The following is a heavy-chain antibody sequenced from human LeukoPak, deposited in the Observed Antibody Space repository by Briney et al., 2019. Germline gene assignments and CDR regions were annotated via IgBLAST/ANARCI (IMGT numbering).Heavy chain of an antibody. CDR3: ATSYYDILTGYSALDY. CDR2: IYYSGST. J-gene: IGHJ4*02. CDR1: GGSISSSSYY. D-gene: IGHD3-9*01. Sequence: SETLSLTCTVSGGSISSSSYYWGWIRQPPGKGLEWIGSIYYSGSTYYNPSLKSRVTISVDTSKNQFSLKLSSVTAADTAVYYCATSYYDILTGYSALDYWGQGTLVTVSS. V-gene: IGHV4-39*07.